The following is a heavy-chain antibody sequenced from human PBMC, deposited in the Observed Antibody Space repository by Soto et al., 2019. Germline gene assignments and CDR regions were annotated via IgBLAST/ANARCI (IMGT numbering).Heavy chain of an antibody. V-gene: IGHV3-33*01. CDR2: IWYDGSNK. D-gene: IGHD6-6*01. CDR3: ARGAGSSQYYYYGMDV. Sequence: LRLSCAASGFTFSSYGMHWVRQAPGKGLEWVAVIWYDGSNKYYADSVKGRFTISRDNSKNTLYLQMNSLRAEDTAVYYCARGAGSSQYYYYGMDVWGQGTTVTVSS. CDR1: GFTFSSYG. J-gene: IGHJ6*02.